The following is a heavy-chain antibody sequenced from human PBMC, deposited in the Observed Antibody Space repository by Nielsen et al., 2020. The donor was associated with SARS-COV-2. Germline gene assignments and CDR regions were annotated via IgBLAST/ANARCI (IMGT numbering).Heavy chain of an antibody. V-gene: IGHV4-34*01. D-gene: IGHD3-3*01. CDR1: GGSFSGYY. Sequence: SETLSLTCAVYGGSFSGYYWSWIRQPPGKGLEWIGEINHSGSTNYNPSLKSRVTISVDTSKNQFSLKLSSVTAADTAVYYCARVVTIFGFAVGVFDYWGQGTLVTVSS. J-gene: IGHJ4*02. CDR2: INHSGST. CDR3: ARVVTIFGFAVGVFDY.